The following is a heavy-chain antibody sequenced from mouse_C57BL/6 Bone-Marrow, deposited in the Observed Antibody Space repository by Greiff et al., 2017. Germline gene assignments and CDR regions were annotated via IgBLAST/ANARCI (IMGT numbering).Heavy chain of an antibody. J-gene: IGHJ3*01. CDR1: GYTFTSYW. Sequence: QVQLQQPGAELVKPGASVKLSCKASGYTFTSYWMHWVTQRPGQGLEWIGMIHPNSGSSNYNEKFKSKATLTVDKSSSTAYMQLSSLTSEDSAVYYCARRGYYYGSSPFAYWGQGTLVTVSA. D-gene: IGHD1-1*01. CDR3: ARRGYYYGSSPFAY. V-gene: IGHV1-64*01. CDR2: IHPNSGSS.